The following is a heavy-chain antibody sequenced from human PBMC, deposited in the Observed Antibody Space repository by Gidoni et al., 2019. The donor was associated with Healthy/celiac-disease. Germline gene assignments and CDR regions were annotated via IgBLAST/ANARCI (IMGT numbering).Heavy chain of an antibody. CDR2: ISYDGIKK. J-gene: IGHJ4*02. V-gene: IGHV3-30*18. D-gene: IGHD2-15*01. CDR3: AKSEAYSLDY. Sequence: QVQLVESGVGVVQPGRSLRLSCAASGFTFSSYGMHWVRQAPGKGLECVAVISYDGIKKYYADSVKGRFTISRDNSKNTLYLQMNSLRAEDTAVYYCAKSEAYSLDYWGQGTLVTVSS. CDR1: GFTFSSYG.